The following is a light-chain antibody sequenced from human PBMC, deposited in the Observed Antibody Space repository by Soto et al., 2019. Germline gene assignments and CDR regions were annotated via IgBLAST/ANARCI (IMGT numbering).Light chain of an antibody. Sequence: EIVMTQSPATLSVAPGERATLSCRASQSVSSYLAWYQQKPGQAPRLLSYEASNRATGIPDRFSGSGSGTDFTLIINRLEPEDVAIYYCQQYGGSPRITFGQGTRLQI. CDR1: QSVSSY. CDR2: EAS. J-gene: IGKJ5*01. CDR3: QQYGGSPRIT. V-gene: IGKV3-20*01.